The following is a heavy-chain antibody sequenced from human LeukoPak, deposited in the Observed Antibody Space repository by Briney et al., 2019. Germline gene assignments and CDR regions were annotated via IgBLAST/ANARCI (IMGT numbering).Heavy chain of an antibody. Sequence: NPGGSLRLSCEASGFTFSGSTMHWVRQASGKGREWLGRIRGKTDTYATAYPASLKSRLTISRDDSKNTAYLHMDSLEADDKAVYYCTSSKVGNTSGDYWGQGTLVTVSS. D-gene: IGHD1-26*01. CDR2: IRGKTDTYAT. CDR3: TSSKVGNTSGDY. CDR1: GFTFSGST. J-gene: IGHJ4*02. V-gene: IGHV3-73*01.